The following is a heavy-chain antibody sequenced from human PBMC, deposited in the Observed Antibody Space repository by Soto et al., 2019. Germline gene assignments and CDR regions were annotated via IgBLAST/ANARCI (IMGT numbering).Heavy chain of an antibody. J-gene: IGHJ4*02. CDR3: ATRYGSGSRAFDH. V-gene: IGHV1-69*02. CDR1: AGTFSSYT. D-gene: IGHD3-10*01. Sequence: QVQLVQSGAEVKKPGSSVRVSCKASAGTFSSYTINWVRQAPGQGLEWMGRIIPMLGMSNYALRFQGRVTSPADKSTATAYKELSSLRSDDTAGYYCATRYGSGSRAFDHWGPGTLVTVSS. CDR2: IIPMLGMS.